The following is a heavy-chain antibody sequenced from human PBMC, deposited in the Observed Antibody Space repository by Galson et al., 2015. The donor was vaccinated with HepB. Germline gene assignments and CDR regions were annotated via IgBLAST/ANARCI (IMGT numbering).Heavy chain of an antibody. V-gene: IGHV3-23*01. J-gene: IGHJ6*03. CDR3: AKRGCETNNCYSGPQLVNYFMDV. D-gene: IGHD2-21*02. CDR2: ISGRAGIT. CDR1: GYTFSNFA. Sequence: SLRLSCAASGYTFSNFAMSWVRQAPGKGLEWVSGISGRAGITYYADSVKGRFSISRDNSNNTVWLQMSSLRVEDTAVYYCAKRGCETNNCYSGPQLVNYFMDVWGEGTTVTVSS.